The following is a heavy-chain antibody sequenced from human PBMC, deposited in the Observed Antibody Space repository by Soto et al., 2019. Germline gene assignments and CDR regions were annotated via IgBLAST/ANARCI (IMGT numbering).Heavy chain of an antibody. J-gene: IGHJ4*02. D-gene: IGHD3-22*01. CDR2: IKSKTDGGTT. CDR1: GFTFSNAW. V-gene: IGHV3-15*01. CDR3: TTDSGVRVDYYDSSGYYSKDY. Sequence: GVSLRLSCAASGFTFSNAWMSWVRQAPGKGLEWVGRIKSKTDGGTTDYAAPVKGRFTISRDDSKNTLYLQMNSLKTEDTAVYYCTTDSGVRVDYYDSSGYYSKDYWGQGTLVTVSS.